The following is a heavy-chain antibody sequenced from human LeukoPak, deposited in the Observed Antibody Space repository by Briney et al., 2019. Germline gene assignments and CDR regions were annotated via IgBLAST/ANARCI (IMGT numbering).Heavy chain of an antibody. V-gene: IGHV4-59*08. J-gene: IGHJ4*02. D-gene: IGHD5-12*01. CDR1: GDSISRYY. Sequence: SETLSLTCTVSGDSISRYYWSWIRQPPGKGLEWIAFIHYSGSTNYNPSLKSRVTISIDTSRNQFSLRLSSVTAADTAVYYCAKHLVATNPFFDYWGQGILVTVSS. CDR2: IHYSGST. CDR3: AKHLVATNPFFDY.